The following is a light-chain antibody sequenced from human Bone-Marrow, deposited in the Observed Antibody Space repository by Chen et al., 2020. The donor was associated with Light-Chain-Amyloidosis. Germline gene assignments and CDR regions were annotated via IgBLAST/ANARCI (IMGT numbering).Light chain of an antibody. J-gene: IGLJ2*01. V-gene: IGLV3-21*04. Sequence: SYVLPQPPSVSVYPAMTAMITCGGNNIGSKSVHWYQQKPGQAPVLVIYYDSDRPSGIPERFSGSNSGNTATLTISRVEAGDEADYYCQVWDSSSDHLFGGGTKLTVL. CDR1: NIGSKS. CDR3: QVWDSSSDHL. CDR2: YDS.